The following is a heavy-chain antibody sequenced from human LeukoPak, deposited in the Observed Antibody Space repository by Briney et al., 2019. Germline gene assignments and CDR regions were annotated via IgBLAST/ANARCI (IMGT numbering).Heavy chain of an antibody. J-gene: IGHJ4*02. CDR3: ARDREYSKSWSFDY. Sequence: SETLSLTCAVSGDSISSKNRWNWVRQPPGKGLEWIGVIYHGGNTNYNPPLKGRVTISVDKSKNQFSLILSSVTAADTAVYYCARDREYSKSWSFDYWGQGTLVTVSS. D-gene: IGHD6-13*01. CDR2: IYHGGNT. CDR1: GDSISSKNR. V-gene: IGHV4-4*02.